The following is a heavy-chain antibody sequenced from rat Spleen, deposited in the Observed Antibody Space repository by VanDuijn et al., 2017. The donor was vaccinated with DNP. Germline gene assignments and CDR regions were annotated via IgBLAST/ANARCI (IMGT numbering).Heavy chain of an antibody. CDR3: TRDYSATGY. D-gene: IGHD1-1*01. J-gene: IGHJ2*01. CDR2: VQSGGNT. CDR1: GFSLTSYN. Sequence: QVQLKESGPGLVQPSQTLSLTCTVSGFSLTSYNVHWVRQPPGKGLEWMGRVQSGGNTDYNSALKSRLSISRDTSKSQVFLKMNSLQTEDTAIYFCTRDYSATGYWGQGVMVTVSS. V-gene: IGHV2-19*01.